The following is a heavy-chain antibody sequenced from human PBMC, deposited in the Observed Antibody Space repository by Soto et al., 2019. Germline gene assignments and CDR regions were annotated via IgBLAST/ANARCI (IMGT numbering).Heavy chain of an antibody. J-gene: IGHJ6*02. Sequence: SLFLSCPASGFPFSSYGMHWVRQAPGKGLEWVAVISYDGSNKYYAGSVKGRFTISRDNSKNTLYLQMNSLRAEDTAVYYCANELIAVAGPYGMDVWGQGTTVTVSS. CDR1: GFPFSSYG. CDR2: ISYDGSNK. D-gene: IGHD6-19*01. V-gene: IGHV3-30*18. CDR3: ANELIAVAGPYGMDV.